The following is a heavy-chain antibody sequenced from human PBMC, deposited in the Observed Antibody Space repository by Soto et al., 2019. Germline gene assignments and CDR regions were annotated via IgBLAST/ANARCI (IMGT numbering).Heavy chain of an antibody. J-gene: IGHJ5*02. V-gene: IGHV2-26*01. CDR2: IFSNDEK. CDR3: ARIWGGGWHRVDWFDP. D-gene: IGHD6-19*01. CDR1: GFSLSNARMG. Sequence: QVTLKESGPVLVKPTETLTLTCTVSGFSLSNARMGVSWIRQRPGKALEWLAHIFSNDEKSYSTSLKSRLTIAKDTSKSQVVLTMTNMDPVDTATYYCARIWGGGWHRVDWFDPWGQGTLVTVSS.